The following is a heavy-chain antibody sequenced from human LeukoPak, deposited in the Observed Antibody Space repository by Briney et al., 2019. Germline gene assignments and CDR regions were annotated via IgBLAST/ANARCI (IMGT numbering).Heavy chain of an antibody. V-gene: IGHV4-59*01. CDR2: IYYSGST. CDR1: GGSISSYY. CDR3: ARMVYSGLLKSRGSYYSDY. D-gene: IGHD1-26*01. Sequence: SETLSLTCTVSGGSISSYYWRWIRQPPGKGLEWIGYIYYSGSTNYNPTLKSRVTISVDTSKNQFSLKLSSVTAVDTAVYYCARMVYSGLLKSRGSYYSDYWGQGTLVTVSS. J-gene: IGHJ4*02.